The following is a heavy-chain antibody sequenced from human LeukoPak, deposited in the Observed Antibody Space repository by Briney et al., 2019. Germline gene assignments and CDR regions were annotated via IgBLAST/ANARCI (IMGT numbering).Heavy chain of an antibody. CDR1: GYTFTSYG. V-gene: IGHV1-18*01. CDR2: ISAYNGNT. J-gene: IGHJ5*02. CDR3: VRDGEGVAISVNYWFDP. D-gene: IGHD3-10*01. Sequence: ASVKVSCKASGYTFTSYGISWVRQAPGQGLEWMGWISAYNGNTNYAQKFQGRVTMTRDTSISTAYMELRGLSSEDTAVYYCVRDGEGVAISVNYWFDPWGQGTLVTVSS.